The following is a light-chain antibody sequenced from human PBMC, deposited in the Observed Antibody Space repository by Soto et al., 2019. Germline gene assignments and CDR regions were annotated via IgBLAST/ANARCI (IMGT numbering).Light chain of an antibody. J-gene: IGKJ4*01. Sequence: EIVLTQSPGTLSLSPGERATLSCRASESVGSSYLAWYQQKPGQAPRLLIYGASTRATGIPDRISGGGSGRDFTLTISRLEAEDFSLYYCHQHGGSANLTFGGGTKVEIK. CDR1: ESVGSSY. CDR2: GAS. CDR3: HQHGGSANLT. V-gene: IGKV3-20*01.